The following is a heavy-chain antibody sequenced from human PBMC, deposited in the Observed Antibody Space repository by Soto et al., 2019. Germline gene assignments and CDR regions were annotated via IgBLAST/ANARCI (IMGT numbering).Heavy chain of an antibody. Sequence: EVQLLESGGGLVQPGGSLRLSCAASGFTFSSYAMSWVRQAPGKGLEWVSAISGSGGSTYYADSVKGRFTISRDNAKNTLYLQKNRLRAEDTAVHYQAKDSASGATSPWGQGPQVTVSS. V-gene: IGHV3-23*01. CDR1: GFTFSSYA. CDR3: AKDSASGATSP. D-gene: IGHD1-26*01. CDR2: ISGSGGST. J-gene: IGHJ4*02.